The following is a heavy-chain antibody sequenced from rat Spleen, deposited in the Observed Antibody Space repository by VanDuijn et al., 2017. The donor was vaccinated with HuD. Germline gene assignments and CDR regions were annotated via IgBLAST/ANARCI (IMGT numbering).Heavy chain of an antibody. CDR1: GFSLTSNS. CDR3: TGYDGSHYHNPTWFSY. D-gene: IGHD1-12*03. J-gene: IGHJ3*01. V-gene: IGHV2-1*01. Sequence: QVQLKESGPGLVQPSQTLSLTCTVYGFSLTSNSVQWVRQPPGKGLEWMGGIWGDGTTDYNSVFKSRLSISRDTSKSQVFLKLNSLQTDDTAIYFCTGYDGSHYHNPTWFSYWGQGTLVTVSS. CDR2: IWGDGTT.